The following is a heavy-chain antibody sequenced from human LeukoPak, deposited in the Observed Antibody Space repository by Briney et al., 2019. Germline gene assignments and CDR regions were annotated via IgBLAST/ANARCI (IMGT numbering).Heavy chain of an antibody. CDR2: IKQDGSEK. D-gene: IGHD4-17*01. J-gene: IGHJ4*02. V-gene: IGHV3-7*01. Sequence: GGSLRLSCAASGFTFSSYWMSWVRQAPGEGLEWVANIKQDGSEKYYVDSVKGRFTISRDNAKNSLHLQMNSLRDEDTGVYYCAKDRGNDYGVFDYWGQGTLVTVSS. CDR1: GFTFSSYW. CDR3: AKDRGNDYGVFDY.